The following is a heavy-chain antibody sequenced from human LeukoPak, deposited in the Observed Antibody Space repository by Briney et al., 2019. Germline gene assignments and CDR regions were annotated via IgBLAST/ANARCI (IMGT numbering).Heavy chain of an antibody. CDR3: ARSGGSYKPFDF. J-gene: IGHJ4*02. V-gene: IGHV3-48*03. Sequence: PGGSLRLSGEASGFSFNSFELNWVRQAPGKGLEWVAHISDKEDIIYADSVKGRFAISRDNAKNSQYLQMTSLRADDTGVYYCARSGGSYKPFDFWGQGTLVTVSS. CDR1: GFSFNSFE. CDR2: ISDKEDI. D-gene: IGHD3-16*01.